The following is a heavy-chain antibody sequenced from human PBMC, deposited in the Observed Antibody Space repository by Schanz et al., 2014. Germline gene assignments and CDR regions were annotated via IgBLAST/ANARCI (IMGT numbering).Heavy chain of an antibody. D-gene: IGHD3-10*01. CDR1: GFTFSNYG. J-gene: IGHJ6*02. CDR3: ARAKRFGDMDV. CDR2: IYSSGST. V-gene: IGHV3-21*01. Sequence: VQLVESGGDLVKPGGSLRLSCEASGFTFSNYGMNWVRQAPGKGLEWVSTIYSSGSTYYADSVRGRFTISRDNAKNSLYLQMNSLRAEDTAVYYCARAKRFGDMDVWGQGTTVTVSS.